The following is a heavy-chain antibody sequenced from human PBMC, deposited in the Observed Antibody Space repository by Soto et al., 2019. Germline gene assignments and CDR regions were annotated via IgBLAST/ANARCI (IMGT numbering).Heavy chain of an antibody. CDR2: IYYSGST. V-gene: IGHV4-39*01. D-gene: IGHD3-10*01. J-gene: IGHJ6*02. CDR1: GGSISSSSYY. Sequence: SETLSLTCTVSGGSISSSSYYWGWVRQPPGKGLEWIGSIYYSGSTYYNPSLKSRVTISVDTSKNQFSLKLSSVTAADTAVYYCARGGYYYGSGSYPDYYYGMDVWGQGTTVTVSS. CDR3: ARGGYYYGSGSYPDYYYGMDV.